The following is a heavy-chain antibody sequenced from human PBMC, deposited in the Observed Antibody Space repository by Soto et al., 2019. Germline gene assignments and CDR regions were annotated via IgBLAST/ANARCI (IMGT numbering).Heavy chain of an antibody. J-gene: IGHJ4*02. CDR1: GGTFSSYA. D-gene: IGHD3-3*01. Sequence: QVQLVQSGAEVKKPGSSVKVSCKASGGTFSSYAFSWVRQAPGQGLEWMGGIIPIFGTANYAQKFQGRVTITAAESTRTAYMELSSLRSEDTAVYYCARVRVRFLEWLGSEGWGQGTLVTVSS. V-gene: IGHV1-69*12. CDR3: ARVRVRFLEWLGSEG. CDR2: IIPIFGTA.